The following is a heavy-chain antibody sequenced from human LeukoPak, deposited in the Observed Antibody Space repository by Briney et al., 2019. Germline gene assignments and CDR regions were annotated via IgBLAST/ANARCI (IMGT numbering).Heavy chain of an antibody. D-gene: IGHD6-13*01. CDR2: ISGSGGST. Sequence: GGSLRLSCAASGFTFSSYAMSWVRQAPGKGLEWVSAISGSGGSTYYEDSVKGRFTISKDNSKNTVYLQMSSLRVDDTAVYYCAKAASSSWPSYYYGMDVWGQGTTVTVSS. J-gene: IGHJ6*02. CDR3: AKAASSSWPSYYYGMDV. CDR1: GFTFSSYA. V-gene: IGHV3-23*01.